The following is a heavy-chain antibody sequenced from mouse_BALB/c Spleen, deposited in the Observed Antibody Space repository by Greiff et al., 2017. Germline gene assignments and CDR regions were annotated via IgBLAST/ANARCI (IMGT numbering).Heavy chain of an antibody. CDR1: GFNIKDYY. CDR3: ARSGIYGNPAWFAY. CDR2: IDPENGNT. V-gene: IGHV14-1*02. D-gene: IGHD2-1*01. Sequence: EVMLVESGAELVRPGALVKLSCKASGFNIKDYYMHWVKQRPEQGLEWIGWIDPENGNTIYDPKFQGKASITADTSSNTAYLQLSSLTSEDTAVYYCARSGIYGNPAWFAYWGQGTLVTVSA. J-gene: IGHJ3*01.